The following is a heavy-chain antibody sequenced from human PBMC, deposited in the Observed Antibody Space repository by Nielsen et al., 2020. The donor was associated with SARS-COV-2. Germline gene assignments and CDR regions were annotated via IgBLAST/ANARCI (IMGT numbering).Heavy chain of an antibody. Sequence: GESLKISCAASGFTFDDYGMSWVRQAPGKGLEWVSGINWNGGSTGYADSVKGRFTISRDNAKNSLYLQMNSLRAEDTALYYCANFPSGYDGYWGQGTLVTVSS. CDR1: GFTFDDYG. J-gene: IGHJ4*02. D-gene: IGHD5-12*01. CDR3: ANFPSGYDGY. CDR2: INWNGGST. V-gene: IGHV3-20*04.